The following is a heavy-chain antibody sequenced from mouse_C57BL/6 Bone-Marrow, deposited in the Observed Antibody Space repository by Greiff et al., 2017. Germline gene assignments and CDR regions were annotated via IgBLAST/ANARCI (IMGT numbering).Heavy chain of an antibody. Sequence: QVQLQQPGAELVRPGTSVKLSCKASGYTFTSYWMHWVKQRPGQGLEWIGVIDPSDSYTNYNQKFKGKATLTVDTSSSTAYMQLSSLTSEDSAVYYCAREGCHWYYAMDYWGQGTSVTVSS. J-gene: IGHJ4*01. CDR1: GYTFTSYW. CDR2: IDPSDSYT. D-gene: IGHD3-3*01. CDR3: AREGCHWYYAMDY. V-gene: IGHV1-59*01.